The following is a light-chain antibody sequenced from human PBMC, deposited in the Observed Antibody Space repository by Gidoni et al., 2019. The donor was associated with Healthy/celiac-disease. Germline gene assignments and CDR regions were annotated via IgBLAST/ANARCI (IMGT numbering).Light chain of an antibody. CDR1: QGISSY. CDR3: LTT. CDR2: AAS. J-gene: IGKJ1*01. Sequence: DIQLTQSQSFLSASVGDRVTITCRASQGISSYLAWYQQKPGKAPKLLIYAASTLQSVVPSRFSGSGSGTEFTLTISRLQPEDFATYYCLTTFXXXTKVEIK. V-gene: IGKV1-9*01.